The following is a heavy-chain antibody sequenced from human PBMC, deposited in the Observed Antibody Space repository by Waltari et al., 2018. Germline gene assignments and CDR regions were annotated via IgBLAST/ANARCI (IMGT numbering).Heavy chain of an antibody. D-gene: IGHD6-13*01. Sequence: QLQLQESGPGLVKPSETLSLTCTVSGGSISDATYYWGWIRQPPGKGLEWSGSIFYSGSTYYNPSLKSRVTISVDTSTNQVSLKLSSVTAADTAVYYCARHVRSWHGFDYWGQGTLVTVSS. V-gene: IGHV4-39*01. CDR3: ARHVRSWHGFDY. CDR2: IFYSGST. CDR1: GGSISDATYY. J-gene: IGHJ4*02.